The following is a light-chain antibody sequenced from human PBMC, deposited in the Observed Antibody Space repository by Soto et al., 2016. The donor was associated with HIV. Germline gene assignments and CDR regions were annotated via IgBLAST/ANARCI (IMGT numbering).Light chain of an antibody. CDR3: QQSSRTPRT. J-gene: IGKJ1*01. CDR1: RDIDNY. CDR2: ATS. V-gene: IGKV1-39*01. Sequence: DIQMTQSPSSLTASVGDKITITCRASRDIDNYLNWYQQTPGKAPNLLIYATSSLQSGVPSRFSGRGSGTDFTLTISSLQHEDLATYYCQQSSRTPRTFGQGTKVEI.